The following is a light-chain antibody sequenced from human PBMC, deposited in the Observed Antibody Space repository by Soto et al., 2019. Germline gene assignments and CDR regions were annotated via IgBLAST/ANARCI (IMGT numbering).Light chain of an antibody. Sequence: DIQMTQSPSSLSASVGDRVTITCRASQSIIKCLNWYQHKPGKAPLLLIFAASNLQSGVPSRFSGSGSGTDFTLTINSLQHEDFATYFCQQSYSSPWTFGQGTKVEIK. CDR1: QSIIKC. CDR3: QQSYSSPWT. J-gene: IGKJ1*01. V-gene: IGKV1-39*01. CDR2: AAS.